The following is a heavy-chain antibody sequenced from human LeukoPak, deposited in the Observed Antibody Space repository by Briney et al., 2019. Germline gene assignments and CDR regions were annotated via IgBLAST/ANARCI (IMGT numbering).Heavy chain of an antibody. CDR1: GFTFNTYG. J-gene: IGHJ4*02. CDR3: AKNIGGLDY. CDR2: ISGSDGST. D-gene: IGHD3-10*01. Sequence: GGSLRLSCAVSGFTFNTYGMTWVRQAPGKGLEWVSGISGSDGSTYYADSVKGRFTISRDNSRNTLYLQMNSLRGEDTAVYYCAKNIGGLDYWGQGTLVTVSS. V-gene: IGHV3-23*01.